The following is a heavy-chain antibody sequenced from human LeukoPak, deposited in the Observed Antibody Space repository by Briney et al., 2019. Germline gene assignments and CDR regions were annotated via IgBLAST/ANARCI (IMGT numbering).Heavy chain of an antibody. CDR2: ISGSGGSI. Sequence: GGSLRLSCAASGFTFGSYAMSWVRQAPGKGLEWVSSISGSGGSIYYADSVKGRLTISRDNSKSTLYLQMNSLRAEDTAIYYCAKEAVAAAGPFDYWGQGTLVTVSS. CDR3: AKEAVAAAGPFDY. J-gene: IGHJ4*02. CDR1: GFTFGSYA. V-gene: IGHV3-23*01. D-gene: IGHD6-13*01.